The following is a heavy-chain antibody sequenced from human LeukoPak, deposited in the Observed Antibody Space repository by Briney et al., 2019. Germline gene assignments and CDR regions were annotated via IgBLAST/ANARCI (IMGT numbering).Heavy chain of an antibody. CDR1: GFTFSSYA. Sequence: GGSLRLSCAASGFTFSSYAMHWVRQAPGKGLEWVAVISYDGSNKYYADSVKGRFTISRDNSRNTLYLQMNSLRAEDTAVYYCAKDSSARPQPGYWGQGTLVTVSS. V-gene: IGHV3-30-3*01. CDR2: ISYDGSNK. CDR3: AKDSSARPQPGY. J-gene: IGHJ4*02. D-gene: IGHD2-2*01.